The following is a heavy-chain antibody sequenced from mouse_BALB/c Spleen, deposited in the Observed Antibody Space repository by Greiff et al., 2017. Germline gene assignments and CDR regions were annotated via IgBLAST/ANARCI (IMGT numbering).Heavy chain of an antibody. CDR1: GFTFSSYG. Sequence: EVKVVESGGDLVKPGGSLKLSCAASGFTFSSYGMSWVRQTPDKRLEWVATISSGGSYTYYPDSVKGRFTISRDNAKNTLYLQMSSLKSEDTAMYYCTRGGLFFDYWGQGTTLTVSS. D-gene: IGHD1-1*02. J-gene: IGHJ2*01. CDR3: TRGGLFFDY. CDR2: ISSGGSYT. V-gene: IGHV5-6*01.